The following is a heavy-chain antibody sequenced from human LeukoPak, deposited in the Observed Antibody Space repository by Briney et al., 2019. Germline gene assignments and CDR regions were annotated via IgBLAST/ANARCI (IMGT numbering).Heavy chain of an antibody. CDR1: GITFSSYA. Sequence: GRSLRLSCAASGITFSSYAMHWVRQAPGKGLEWVAVISYDGSNKYYADSVKGRFTISRDNSKNTLYLQMNSLRAEDTAVYYCARGGSHYDILTGYFHYYYMDVWGKGTTVTISS. D-gene: IGHD3-9*01. J-gene: IGHJ6*03. CDR3: ARGGSHYDILTGYFHYYYMDV. V-gene: IGHV3-30*04. CDR2: ISYDGSNK.